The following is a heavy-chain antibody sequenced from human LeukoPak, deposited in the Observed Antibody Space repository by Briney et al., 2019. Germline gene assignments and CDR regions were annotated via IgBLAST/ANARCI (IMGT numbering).Heavy chain of an antibody. CDR3: ARHGAFFDWLLGNWFDP. CDR2: INHSGST. V-gene: IGHV4-34*01. Sequence: TSETLSLTCAVYGGSFSGYYWSWIRQPPGKGLEWIGEINHSGSTNYNPSLKGRVTISVDTSKNQFSLKLSSVTAADTAVYYCARHGAFFDWLLGNWFDPWGQGTLVTVSS. J-gene: IGHJ5*02. CDR1: GGSFSGYY. D-gene: IGHD3-9*01.